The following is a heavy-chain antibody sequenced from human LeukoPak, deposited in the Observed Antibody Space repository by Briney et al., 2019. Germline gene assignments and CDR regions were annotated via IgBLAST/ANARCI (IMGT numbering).Heavy chain of an antibody. CDR2: INPNSGGT. V-gene: IGHV1-2*02. J-gene: IGHJ3*02. D-gene: IGHD6-19*01. CDR3: ARGRGRVAGTVKINDAFDI. CDR1: GYTFTGYY. Sequence: ASVKVSCKASGYTFTGYYMHWVRQAPGQGLEWLGWINPNSGGTNYAQKFQGRVTMTRDTSISTAYMELSRLRSDDTAVYYCARGRGRVAGTVKINDAFDIWGQGTMVTVSS.